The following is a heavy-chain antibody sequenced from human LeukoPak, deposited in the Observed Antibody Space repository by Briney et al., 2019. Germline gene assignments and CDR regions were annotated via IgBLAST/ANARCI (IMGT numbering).Heavy chain of an antibody. J-gene: IGHJ4*02. CDR1: GFTFSSYW. CDR3: ARDPTRGYSYGFEDY. V-gene: IGHV3-74*01. D-gene: IGHD5-18*01. Sequence: PGGSLRLSCAASGFTFSSYWMHWVRQAPGKGLVWVSRINSDGSSTRYADSVKGRFTISRDNAKNSLYLQMNSLRAEDTALYYCARDPTRGYSYGFEDYWGQGTLVTVSS. CDR2: INSDGSST.